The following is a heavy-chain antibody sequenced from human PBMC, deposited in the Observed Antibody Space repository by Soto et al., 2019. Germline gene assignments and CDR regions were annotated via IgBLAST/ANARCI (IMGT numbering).Heavy chain of an antibody. CDR2: IDTDGGGT. CDR3: ATVFDL. Sequence: GGSLRLSCAASGFNFRNSPMTWVRQAPGKGLEWVSRIDTDGGGTSYADSVKGRFTISTDNAKNTVYLQMNGLRAEDTAVYYCATVFDLWGQGTLVTVSS. J-gene: IGHJ5*02. V-gene: IGHV3-74*01. CDR1: GFNFRNSP.